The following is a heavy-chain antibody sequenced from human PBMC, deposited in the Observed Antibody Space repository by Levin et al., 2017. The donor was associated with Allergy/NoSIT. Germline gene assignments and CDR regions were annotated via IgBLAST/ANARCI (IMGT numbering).Heavy chain of an antibody. J-gene: IGHJ5*02. CDR2: ISVYNGNT. Sequence: ASVKVSCKASGYTFTSYGISLVRQAPGQGLEWMGWISVYNGNTNYAQKLQGRVTMTTDTSTSTAYMELRSLRSDDTAVYYCARDRGYGDTPILNWFDPWGQGTLVTVSS. CDR1: GYTFTSYG. V-gene: IGHV1-18*01. CDR3: ARDRGYGDTPILNWFDP. D-gene: IGHD4-17*01.